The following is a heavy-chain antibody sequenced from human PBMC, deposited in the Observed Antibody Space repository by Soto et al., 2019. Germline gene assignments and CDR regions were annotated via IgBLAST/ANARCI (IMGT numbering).Heavy chain of an antibody. CDR2: FDPDDGET. CDR1: GHTLTELS. V-gene: IGHV1-24*01. J-gene: IGHJ4*02. D-gene: IGHD3-22*01. CDR3: APRPVDSSGYFYFDY. Sequence: ASVKVSCKVSGHTLTELSMHWVRQAPGKGLEWMGGFDPDDGETMYAQKFQGRVTMTEDTSTDTAYMQLSRLRSEDTAVYYCAPRPVDSSGYFYFDYWGQGALVTVSS.